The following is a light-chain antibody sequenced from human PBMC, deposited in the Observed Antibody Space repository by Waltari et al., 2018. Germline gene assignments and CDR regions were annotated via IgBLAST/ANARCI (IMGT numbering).Light chain of an antibody. V-gene: IGKV3-20*01. CDR1: QSVSSSY. J-gene: IGKJ5*01. Sequence: EIVLTQSPGTLSLSPGERATLPCKASQSVSSSYLAWYQQKPGQAPRLLIHGASSRATGIPDRFSGSGSGTDFTLTISRLEPEDFAVYYCQQYGSSPPITFGQGTRLEIK. CDR2: GAS. CDR3: QQYGSSPPIT.